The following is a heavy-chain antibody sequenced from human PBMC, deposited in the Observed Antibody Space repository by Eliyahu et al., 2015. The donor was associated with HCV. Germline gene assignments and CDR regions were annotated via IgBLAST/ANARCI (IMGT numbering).Heavy chain of an antibody. CDR3: TRDRDYYDSSGFDAFDI. CDR1: GFTFGYYL. J-gene: IGHJ3*02. V-gene: IGHV3-49*03. Sequence: EVQLVESGGGLVQPGRSLRLSCTASGFTFGYYLMSWFRQAPGKGLEWVGFIRSKAYLGTTEYAASVKGRFTISRDDSKSIAYLQLNSLKTEDTAVYYCTRDRDYYDSSGFDAFDIWGPGTMVTVSS. CDR2: IRSKAYLGTT. D-gene: IGHD3-22*01.